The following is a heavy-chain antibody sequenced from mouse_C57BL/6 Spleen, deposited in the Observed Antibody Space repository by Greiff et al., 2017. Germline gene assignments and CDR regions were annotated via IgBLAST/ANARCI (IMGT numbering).Heavy chain of an antibody. CDR3: AREIWSRRYFDV. CDR2: ISDGGSYT. CDR1: GFTFSSYA. V-gene: IGHV5-4*01. J-gene: IGHJ1*03. Sequence: EVKLMESGGGLVKPGGSLKLSCAASGFTFSSYAMSWVRQTPEKRLEWVATISDGGSYTYYPDNVKGRFTISRDNAKNNLYLQMSHLKSEDTAMYYCAREIWSRRYFDVWGTGTTVTVSS.